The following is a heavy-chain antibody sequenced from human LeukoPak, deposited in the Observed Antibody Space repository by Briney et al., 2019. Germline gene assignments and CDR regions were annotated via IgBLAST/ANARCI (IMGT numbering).Heavy chain of an antibody. V-gene: IGHV3-11*06. CDR3: ARDLGYCSAGSCYPRGFDY. D-gene: IGHD2-15*01. J-gene: IGHJ4*02. CDR2: ISQSGGNT. Sequence: RAGGSLRLSCAASGFTFSDYYMSWIRQAPGKGLEWVSYISQSGGNTNYADSVKGRFTISKDNSKNTLYLQMNSLRAEDTAVYYCARDLGYCSAGSCYPRGFDYWGQGTLVTVSS. CDR1: GFTFSDYY.